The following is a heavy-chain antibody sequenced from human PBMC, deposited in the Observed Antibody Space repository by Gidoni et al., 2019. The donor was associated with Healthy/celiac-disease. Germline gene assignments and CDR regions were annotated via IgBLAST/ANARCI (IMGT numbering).Heavy chain of an antibody. V-gene: IGHV4-39*01. D-gene: IGHD7-27*01. CDR3: ARRGMNWGYFDY. J-gene: IGHJ4*02. CDR2: IYYSGST. Sequence: QLQLQESGPGLGKPSETLSLTRTVSGGSIRSSSYYWGWVRKPPGKGLEWIGSIYYSGSTYDNPSLKSRVTISVDTSKNQFSLKLSSVTAADTAVYYCARRGMNWGYFDYWGQGTLVTVSS. CDR1: GGSIRSSSYY.